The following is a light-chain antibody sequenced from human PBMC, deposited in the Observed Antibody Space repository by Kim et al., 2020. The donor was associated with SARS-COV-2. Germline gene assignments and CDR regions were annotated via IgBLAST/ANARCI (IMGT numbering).Light chain of an antibody. CDR2: QHN. CDR3: QAWDRSTVV. J-gene: IGLJ2*01. Sequence: SVCPGQTTSITCSVDTLGDKYASGYQQKPGQFSVMVIYQHNKQPLGIPERFSGSNSGNTATLTISGTQALDEADYYCQAWDRSTVVFGGGTKLTVL. CDR1: TLGDKY. V-gene: IGLV3-1*01.